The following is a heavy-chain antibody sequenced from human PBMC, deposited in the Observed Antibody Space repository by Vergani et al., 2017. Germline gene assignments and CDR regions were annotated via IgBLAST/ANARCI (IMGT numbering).Heavy chain of an antibody. CDR3: AKDKAWGRIQLNDAFDI. CDR2: ISWDGGST. Sequence: EVQLVESGGVVVQPGGSLRLSCAASGFTFDDYTMHWVRQAPGKGLEWVSLISWDGGSTYYADSVKGRFTISRDNSKNSLYLQMNSLRTEDTALYYCAKDKAWGRIQLNDAFDIWGQGTMVTVSS. V-gene: IGHV3-43*01. J-gene: IGHJ3*02. D-gene: IGHD5-18*01. CDR1: GFTFDDYT.